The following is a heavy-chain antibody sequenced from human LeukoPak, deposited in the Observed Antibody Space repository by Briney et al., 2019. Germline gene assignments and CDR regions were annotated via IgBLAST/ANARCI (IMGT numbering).Heavy chain of an antibody. CDR1: GYTFTGYY. CDR2: INPNSGGT. J-gene: IGHJ4*02. Sequence: ASVKVSCKASGYTFTGYYMHWVRQAPGQGLEWMGWINPNSGGTNYAQNFQGRVTMTRATSISTVFMELTRLRSDDTAVYYCARMLDTLDYDFWSGHLGHWGQGTLVTVSS. D-gene: IGHD3-3*01. V-gene: IGHV1-2*02. CDR3: ARMLDTLDYDFWSGHLGH.